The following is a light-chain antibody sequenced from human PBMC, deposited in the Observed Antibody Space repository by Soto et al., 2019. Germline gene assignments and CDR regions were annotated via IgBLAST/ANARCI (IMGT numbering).Light chain of an antibody. Sequence: EIVLTQSPGTLSLSPGERATLSCSASQSVSGSYLAWYQQRPGQAPRLLIYGASSRATGIPDRFSGSGSGTDFTLTITRLEPEDFAPYYCQQSYSTPLTFGQGTKVEIK. J-gene: IGKJ1*01. V-gene: IGKV3-20*01. CDR3: QQSYSTPLT. CDR2: GAS. CDR1: QSVSGSY.